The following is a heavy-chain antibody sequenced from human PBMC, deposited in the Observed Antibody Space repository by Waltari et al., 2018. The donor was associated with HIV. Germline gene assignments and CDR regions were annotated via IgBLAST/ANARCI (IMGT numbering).Heavy chain of an antibody. CDR3: ARAGVPSIAAAGT. CDR2: IYYSGST. Sequence: QLQLQESGPGLVTPSETLSLTCTVPGGAISSSSDYLGWIRQPPGKGLEWIGSIYYSGSTYYNPSLKSRVTISVDTSKNQFSLKLSSVTAADTAVYYCARAGVPSIAAAGTWGQGTLVTVSS. D-gene: IGHD6-13*01. V-gene: IGHV4-39*07. CDR1: GGAISSSSDY. J-gene: IGHJ5*02.